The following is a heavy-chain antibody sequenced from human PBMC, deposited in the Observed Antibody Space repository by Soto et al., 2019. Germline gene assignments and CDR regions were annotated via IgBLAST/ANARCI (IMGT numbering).Heavy chain of an antibody. D-gene: IGHD6-13*01. J-gene: IGHJ4*02. Sequence: ASVKVSCKASGGTLSSYTFSWVRQAPGQGLEWMGWIIAYHGITNYAQKLQGRVTMTTDTSTSTAYMELRSLRSDDTAVYYCARDRPIAAADYWGQGTLVTVSS. CDR3: ARDRPIAAADY. CDR1: GGTLSSYT. V-gene: IGHV1-18*01. CDR2: IIAYHGIT.